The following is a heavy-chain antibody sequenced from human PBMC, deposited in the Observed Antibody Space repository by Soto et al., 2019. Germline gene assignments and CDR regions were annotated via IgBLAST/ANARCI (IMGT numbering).Heavy chain of an antibody. CDR3: ATQADGYSLDWNLFDP. D-gene: IGHD4-17*01. V-gene: IGHV1-18*01. Sequence: QVQLVQSGAEVKKPGASVKVSCKASGYTFTSYGISWVRQAPGQGLEWMGWISAYNGNTNYAQKLQGRVTMTTDTSTSTAYMELMSLRSDETAVYYCATQADGYSLDWNLFDPWGQGTLVTVSS. CDR2: ISAYNGNT. J-gene: IGHJ5*02. CDR1: GYTFTSYG.